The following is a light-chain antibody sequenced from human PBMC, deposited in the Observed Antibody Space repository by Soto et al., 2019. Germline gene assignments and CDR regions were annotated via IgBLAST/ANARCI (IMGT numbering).Light chain of an antibody. CDR3: QQVYGHPPA. J-gene: IGKJ5*01. Sequence: DIQMTQSPSTLSGSVGDRVTITCRASQTISSWLAWYQQKPGKAPSLLMYGASTLQSGVPSRFSGSGSGTEFTLTISSLQPEDVATYFCQQVYGHPPAFGPGTRLEIK. V-gene: IGKV1-5*01. CDR1: QTISSW. CDR2: GAS.